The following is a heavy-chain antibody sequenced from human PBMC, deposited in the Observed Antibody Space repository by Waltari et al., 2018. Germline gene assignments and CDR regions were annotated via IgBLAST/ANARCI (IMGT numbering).Heavy chain of an antibody. D-gene: IGHD4-17*01. Sequence: QITLKESGPTLVKPTQTLTLTCTFSGFSLSTSGVGVGWIRQPPGKALGWLALTYWNDDKRYSPSLKRRRTNTKDTSKNQVVLTMANMDPGDRATYYCAHSGTVGATPRLPFDYWGQGTLVTVSS. J-gene: IGHJ4*02. CDR1: GFSLSTSGVG. CDR2: TYWNDDK. CDR3: AHSGTVGATPRLPFDY. V-gene: IGHV2-5*01.